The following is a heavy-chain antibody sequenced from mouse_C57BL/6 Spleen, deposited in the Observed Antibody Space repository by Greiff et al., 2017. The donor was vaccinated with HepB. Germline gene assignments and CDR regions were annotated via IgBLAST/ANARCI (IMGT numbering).Heavy chain of an antibody. J-gene: IGHJ4*01. D-gene: IGHD1-1*01. CDR2: IDPSDSYT. Sequence: QVQLKQPGAELVMPGASVKLSCKASGYTFTSYWMHWVKQRPGQGLEWIGEIDPSDSYTNYNQKFKGKSTLTVDKSSSTAYMQLSSLTSEDSAVYYCARRDYYGSSRGDYYAMDYWGQGTSVTVSS. CDR1: GYTFTSYW. V-gene: IGHV1-69*01. CDR3: ARRDYYGSSRGDYYAMDY.